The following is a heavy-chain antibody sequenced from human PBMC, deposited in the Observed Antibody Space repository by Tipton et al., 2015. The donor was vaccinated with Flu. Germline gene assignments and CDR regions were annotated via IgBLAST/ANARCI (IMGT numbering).Heavy chain of an antibody. CDR2: IYHSGTT. CDR3: ARHTGDSVRGVVDY. CDR1: GYSIRSAYY. V-gene: IGHV4-38-2*01. Sequence: GLVKPSETLSLTCSVSGYSIRSAYYWGWVRRPPGKGLEWIGTIYHSGTTYYNPSLKSRLTMSVDTSNNQFSLKLNSVTAADTAVYYYARHTGDSVRGVVDYWGQGTLVTVSS. J-gene: IGHJ4*02. D-gene: IGHD3-10*02.